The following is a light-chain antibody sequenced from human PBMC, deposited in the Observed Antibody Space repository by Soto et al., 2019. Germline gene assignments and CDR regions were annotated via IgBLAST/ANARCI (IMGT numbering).Light chain of an antibody. CDR3: QKYDTAPQT. Sequence: DIPMTQSPSSLSASVGDTVTITCRASQGIIDYLAWFQQRPGRAPKLLIYAASTLHAGVPSRFSGSGAGTDFTLTIRSLQPEDAATYYCQKYDTAPQTFGPGTKVEI. V-gene: IGKV1-27*01. J-gene: IGKJ1*01. CDR1: QGIIDY. CDR2: AAS.